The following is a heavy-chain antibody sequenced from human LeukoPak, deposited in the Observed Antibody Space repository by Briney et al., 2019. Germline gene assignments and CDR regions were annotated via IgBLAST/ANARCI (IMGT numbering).Heavy chain of an antibody. Sequence: GGSLRLSCVVAGFIFSDFYMAWVRQAPRKGLEWVGRIRSKASRYTTEYAASVRGRFTIYGDASKNSLYLQMESLRIDDTAVYYCARTTRGSADYWGQETLVTVSS. CDR3: ARTTRGSADY. V-gene: IGHV3-72*01. J-gene: IGHJ4*02. CDR2: IRSKASRYTT. D-gene: IGHD5-12*01. CDR1: GFIFSDFY.